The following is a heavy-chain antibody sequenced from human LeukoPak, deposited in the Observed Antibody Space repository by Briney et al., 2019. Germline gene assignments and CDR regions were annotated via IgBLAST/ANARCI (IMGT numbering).Heavy chain of an antibody. Sequence: GGSLRLSCAASGVTFSSYSMNWVRQAPGKGLEWVSYISSSSSTIYYADSVKGRFTISRDNAKNSLYLQMNSLRAEDTAVYYCARAPTTHDAFDIWGQGTMVTVSS. CDR1: GVTFSSYS. J-gene: IGHJ3*02. D-gene: IGHD4-17*01. CDR3: ARAPTTHDAFDI. V-gene: IGHV3-48*01. CDR2: ISSSSSTI.